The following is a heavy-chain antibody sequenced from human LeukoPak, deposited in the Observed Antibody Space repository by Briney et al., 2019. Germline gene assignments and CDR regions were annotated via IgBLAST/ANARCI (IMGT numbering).Heavy chain of an antibody. CDR1: GYTFTDHY. CDR2: IVPILGIT. D-gene: IGHD1-26*01. CDR3: ARDRSIVGSNMGLDY. Sequence: SVKVSCKASGYTFTDHYIHWVRQAPGQGLEWMGRIVPILGITDYAQEFQGRVTITADKSTSTAYMELSRLRFEDTAFYYCARDRSIVGSNMGLDYWGQGTQVTVSS. J-gene: IGHJ4*02. V-gene: IGHV1-69*04.